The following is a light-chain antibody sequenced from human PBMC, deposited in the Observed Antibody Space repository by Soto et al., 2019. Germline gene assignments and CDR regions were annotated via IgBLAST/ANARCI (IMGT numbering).Light chain of an antibody. Sequence: EIVLTQSPGTLSLSPGERATLPCRASQSVSSSYLAWYQQKPGQAPRLLIYGASSRATGIPDRFSGSGSGTDFTLTISRLEPEDFAVYYCQQYGSSTGLTFGGGTKVDIK. J-gene: IGKJ4*01. CDR2: GAS. V-gene: IGKV3-20*01. CDR3: QQYGSSTGLT. CDR1: QSVSSSY.